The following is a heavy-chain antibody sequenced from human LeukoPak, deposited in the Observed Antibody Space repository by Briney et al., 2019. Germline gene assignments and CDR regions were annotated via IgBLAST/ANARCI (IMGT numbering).Heavy chain of an antibody. D-gene: IGHD5-24*01. Sequence: SETLSLTGTVSGGSISSYYWSWIRQPPGKGLEWIGYIYYSGSTNYNPSLKSRVTISVDTSKNQFSLKLSSVTAADTAVYYCARVYRMATIYFDYWGQGTLVTVSS. V-gene: IGHV4-59*12. CDR3: ARVYRMATIYFDY. CDR1: GGSISSYY. CDR2: IYYSGST. J-gene: IGHJ4*02.